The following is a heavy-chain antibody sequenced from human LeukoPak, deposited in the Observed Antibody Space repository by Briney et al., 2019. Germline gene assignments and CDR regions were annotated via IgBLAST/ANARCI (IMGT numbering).Heavy chain of an antibody. D-gene: IGHD3-22*01. Sequence: GGSLRLSCAASGFTFDDYAMHWVRQAPGKGLEWVSGISWNSGSIGYADPVKGRFTISRDNAKNSLYLQMNSLRAEDTALYYCAKDLGSSGYGAFDIWGQGTMVTVSS. CDR2: ISWNSGSI. J-gene: IGHJ3*02. CDR1: GFTFDDYA. V-gene: IGHV3-9*01. CDR3: AKDLGSSGYGAFDI.